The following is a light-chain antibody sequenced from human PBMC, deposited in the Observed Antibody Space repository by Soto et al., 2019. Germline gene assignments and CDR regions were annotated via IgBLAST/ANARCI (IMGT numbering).Light chain of an antibody. CDR2: EVY. V-gene: IGLV2-8*01. Sequence: QSALTQPHSASGYPGQSVTISCTGTFNDIGGYNYVSWYQQRPGKAPKVIIYEVYKRPSGVPDRFSGSKSGTTASLTVSGLQADEEADYYCSSYVGSNNLVFGGGTKLTVL. CDR1: FNDIGGYNY. J-gene: IGLJ3*02. CDR3: SSYVGSNNLV.